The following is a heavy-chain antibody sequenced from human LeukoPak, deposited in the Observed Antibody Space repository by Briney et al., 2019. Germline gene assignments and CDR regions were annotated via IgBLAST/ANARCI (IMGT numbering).Heavy chain of an antibody. V-gene: IGHV4-34*01. CDR1: GGSFSGYY. CDR3: ARMGYSGYDPDY. CDR2: INHSGST. J-gene: IGHJ4*02. Sequence: PSETLSLTCAVYGGSFSGYYWSWIRQPPGKGLEWIGEINHSGSTNYNPSLKSRVTISVDTSKNQFSLKLSSVTAADTAVYYCARMGYSGYDPDYWGQGTLVTVSS. D-gene: IGHD5-12*01.